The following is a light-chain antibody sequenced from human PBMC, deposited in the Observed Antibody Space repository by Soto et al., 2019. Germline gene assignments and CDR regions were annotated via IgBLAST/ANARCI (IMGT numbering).Light chain of an antibody. V-gene: IGLV2-11*01. CDR2: DVF. CDR1: SSDVGAYAY. J-gene: IGLJ2*01. Sequence: QSALTQPRSVSGSPGQSVTISCTGTSSDVGAYAYVSWYQQHPGKAPKLMIYDVFKRPSGVPDRFSGSKSGNTASLAISGLQAEDEADYYRSSYAGIYIHVAIGGGTKVTVL. CDR3: SSYAGIYIHVA.